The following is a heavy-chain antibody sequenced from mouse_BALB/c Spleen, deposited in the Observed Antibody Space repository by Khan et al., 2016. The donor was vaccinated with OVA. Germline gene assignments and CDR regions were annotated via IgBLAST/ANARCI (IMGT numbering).Heavy chain of an antibody. CDR2: ISSGSSSI. Sequence: EVELVESGGGLVQPGGSRKLSCAASGFTFSRFGMHWVRQAPEKGLEWVAYISSGSSSIYYADTVKGRFTISRDNPKNNLFLQMTSLRSKDTAMYYCARDSNFDYWGQGTTLTVSS. J-gene: IGHJ2*01. CDR3: ARDSNFDY. CDR1: GFTFSRFG. V-gene: IGHV5-17*02.